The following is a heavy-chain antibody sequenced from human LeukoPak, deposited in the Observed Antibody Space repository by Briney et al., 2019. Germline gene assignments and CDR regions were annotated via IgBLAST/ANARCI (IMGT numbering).Heavy chain of an antibody. Sequence: PGGSLRLSCAASGFTFSSYSMNWVRQAPGKGLEWVSYISSSSSTIYYADSVKGRFTISRDNAKNSLYLQMNSLRAEDTAVYYCAREGSSRPLDYWGQGTLVTVSS. CDR2: ISSSSSTI. CDR1: GFTFSSYS. D-gene: IGHD6-6*01. V-gene: IGHV3-48*01. CDR3: AREGSSRPLDY. J-gene: IGHJ4*02.